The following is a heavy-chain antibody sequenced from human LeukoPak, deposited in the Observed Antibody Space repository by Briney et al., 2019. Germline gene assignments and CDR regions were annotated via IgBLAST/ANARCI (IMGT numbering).Heavy chain of an antibody. CDR2: ISGSGGST. J-gene: IGHJ4*02. V-gene: IGHV3-23*01. CDR1: GFTFSSYA. Sequence: PGGSLRLSCAASGFTFSSYAMIWVRQAPGKGLEWVSAISGSGGSTYYADSVKGRFTISRDNTKNTLYLKMNSLRVEDTAVYYCARTILPALDYWGQGTLVTVSS. CDR3: ARTILPALDY. D-gene: IGHD1/OR15-1a*01.